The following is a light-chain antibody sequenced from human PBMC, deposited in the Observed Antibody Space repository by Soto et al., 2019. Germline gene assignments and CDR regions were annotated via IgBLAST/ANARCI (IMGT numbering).Light chain of an antibody. V-gene: IGKV1-5*03. Sequence: DIQMTQSPSTLSASVGARVTITCRASQSISIGLAWYQQKPGKAPKILIYKASSLESGVPSRFSGSGSGTEVTLTISSLQPDDFATYYCQQYSTYTPRTFGQGTKVEIK. CDR2: KAS. J-gene: IGKJ1*01. CDR1: QSISIG. CDR3: QQYSTYTPRT.